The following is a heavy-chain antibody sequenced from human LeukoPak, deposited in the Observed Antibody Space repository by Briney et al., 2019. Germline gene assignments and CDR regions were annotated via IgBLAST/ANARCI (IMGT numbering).Heavy chain of an antibody. D-gene: IGHD3-10*01. CDR1: DGSFSGYY. J-gene: IGHJ4*02. Sequence: AETLSLTCAVYDGSFSGYYWSWIRQPPGKGLEWIGEINHSGSTNYNPSLKSRVTISVDTSKNQFSLKLSSVTAADTAVYYCARENDGSGTFFNYWGQGTLVTVSS. CDR3: ARENDGSGTFFNY. CDR2: INHSGST. V-gene: IGHV4-34*01.